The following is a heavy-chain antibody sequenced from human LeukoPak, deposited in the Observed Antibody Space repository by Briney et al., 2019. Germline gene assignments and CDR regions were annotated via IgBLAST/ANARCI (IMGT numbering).Heavy chain of an antibody. J-gene: IGHJ6*03. Sequence: GGSLRLSCAASGFTFSSYSMNWVRQAPGKGLEWVSSISSSSSYIYYADSVKGRFTISSDNAKNSLYLQMNSLRAEDTAVYYCASTDAGSDFGVVGYYYYYMDVWGKGTTVTVSS. D-gene: IGHD2-21*02. CDR3: ASTDAGSDFGVVGYYYYYMDV. V-gene: IGHV3-21*01. CDR2: ISSSSSYI. CDR1: GFTFSSYS.